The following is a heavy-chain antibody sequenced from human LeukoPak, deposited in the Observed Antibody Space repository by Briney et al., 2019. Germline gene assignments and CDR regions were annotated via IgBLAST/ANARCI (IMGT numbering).Heavy chain of an antibody. CDR1: GFTVGSSY. CDR3: ARVGRYNWFDP. J-gene: IGHJ5*02. V-gene: IGHV3-53*01. CDR2: IYSGGST. Sequence: GGSLRLSCAASGFTVGSSYMSWVRQAPGKGLEWVSIIYSGGSTYYADSVKGRFTISRDNSKNTLYLQTDSLRADDTAVYFCARVGRYNWFDPWGQGTLVTVSS.